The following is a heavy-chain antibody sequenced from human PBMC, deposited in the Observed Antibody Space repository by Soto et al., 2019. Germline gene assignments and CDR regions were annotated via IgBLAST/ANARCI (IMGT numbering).Heavy chain of an antibody. J-gene: IGHJ4*02. Sequence: ASVKVSCKASGGTFSSYAISWVRQAPGQGLEWMGGIIPIFGTANYTQKFQGRVTITADESTSTAYMELNSLRSEDTAVYYSARGPLPGDVWYFDYWGQGTLVTVSS. CDR3: ARGPLPGDVWYFDY. CDR2: IIPIFGTA. D-gene: IGHD2-8*02. V-gene: IGHV1-69*01. CDR1: GGTFSSYA.